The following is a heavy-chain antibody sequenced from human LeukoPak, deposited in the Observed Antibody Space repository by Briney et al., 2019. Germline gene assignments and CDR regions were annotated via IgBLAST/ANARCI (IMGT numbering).Heavy chain of an antibody. J-gene: IGHJ4*02. CDR3: AKVKWKLIGYFDY. Sequence: GESLRLSCAASGFTFTSYAMSWVRQAPGKGLEWDSVRTGDGNTYYADSVKGRFTNSRDDSKNTLFLQMNSLRAEDTAVYFCAKVKWKLIGYFDYWGQGTLVTVSS. CDR2: RTGDGNT. CDR1: GFTFTSYA. V-gene: IGHV3-23*01. D-gene: IGHD1-20*01.